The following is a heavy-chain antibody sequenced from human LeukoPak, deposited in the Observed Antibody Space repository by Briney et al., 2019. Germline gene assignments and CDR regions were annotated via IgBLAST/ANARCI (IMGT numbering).Heavy chain of an antibody. D-gene: IGHD6-19*01. V-gene: IGHV4-39*01. CDR3: AKTMPNRSGWPDFDY. CDR2: IYYSGST. J-gene: IGHJ4*02. Sequence: SETLSLTCTVSGGSISSSSYYWGWIRQRPGKGLEWIGSIYYSGSTYYNPSPKSRVTISVDTSKNQFSLKLSSVTAADTAVYYCAKTMPNRSGWPDFDYWGQGTLVTVSS. CDR1: GGSISSSSYY.